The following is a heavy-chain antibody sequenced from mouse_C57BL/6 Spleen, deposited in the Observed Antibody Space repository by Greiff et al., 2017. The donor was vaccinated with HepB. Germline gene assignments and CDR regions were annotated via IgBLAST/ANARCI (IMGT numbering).Heavy chain of an antibody. CDR1: GFTFSDYG. J-gene: IGHJ4*01. CDR3: ARWGNYGSSHLAMDY. D-gene: IGHD1-1*01. V-gene: IGHV5-17*01. CDR2: ISSGSSTI. Sequence: EVKLMESGGGLVKPGGSLKLSCAASGFTFSDYGMHWVRQAPEKGLEWVAYISSGSSTIYYADTVKGRFTISRDNAKNTLFLQMTSLRSEDTAMYYCARWGNYGSSHLAMDYWGQGTSVTVSS.